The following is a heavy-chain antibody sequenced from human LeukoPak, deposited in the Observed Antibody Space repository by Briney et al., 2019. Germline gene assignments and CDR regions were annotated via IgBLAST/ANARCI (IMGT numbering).Heavy chain of an antibody. CDR1: GYTFTGYY. CDR3: ASGGYSSSWYEDPNWFDP. Sequence: ASVKVSCKASGYTFTGYYMHWARQAPGQGLEWMGRINPNSGGTNYAQKFQGRVTMTRDTSISTAYMELSRLRSDDTAVYYCASGGYSSSWYEDPNWFDPWGQGTLVTVSS. D-gene: IGHD6-13*01. J-gene: IGHJ5*02. CDR2: INPNSGGT. V-gene: IGHV1-2*06.